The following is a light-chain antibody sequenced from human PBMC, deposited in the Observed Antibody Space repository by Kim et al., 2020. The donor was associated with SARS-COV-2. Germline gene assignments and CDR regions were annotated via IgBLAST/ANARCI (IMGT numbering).Light chain of an antibody. J-gene: IGLJ1*01. Sequence: SASQRQTSSITCSGYNLVDVYGSWYQQRPDLSPVVVIFRDHRRPSGVPVRFSRSTSGNTATLTISGTQAIDEADYYCQAWDSSLYVFGSGTKVTVL. CDR3: QAWDSSLYV. V-gene: IGLV3-1*01. CDR1: NLVDVY. CDR2: RDH.